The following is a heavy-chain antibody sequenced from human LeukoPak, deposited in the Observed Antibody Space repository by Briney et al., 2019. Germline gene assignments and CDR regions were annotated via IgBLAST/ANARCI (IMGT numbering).Heavy chain of an antibody. V-gene: IGHV1-2*02. Sequence: ASVKVSCKASGYTFTGYYMHWVRQAPGQGLEWMGWINPNSGGTNYAQKFQGRVTMTRDTSISTAYMELRSLRSDDTAAYYCARERGLLWFGELLVDYWGQGTLVTVSS. CDR1: GYTFTGYY. J-gene: IGHJ4*02. D-gene: IGHD3-10*01. CDR2: INPNSGGT. CDR3: ARERGLLWFGELLVDY.